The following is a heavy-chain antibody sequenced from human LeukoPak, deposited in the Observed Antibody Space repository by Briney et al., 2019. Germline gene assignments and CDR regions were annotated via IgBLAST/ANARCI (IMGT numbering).Heavy chain of an antibody. V-gene: IGHV3-23*01. Sequence: GGSLRLSCAASGFTFSSYAMSWVRQAPGKGLEWVSAISGSGGSTFYTDSVKGRFTISRDNSKNTLYLQMNSLRAEDTAVYYCAKDLKGYYGSGSFPHWGQGTLVTVSS. CDR1: GFTFSSYA. CDR3: AKDLKGYYGSGSFPH. J-gene: IGHJ4*02. CDR2: ISGSGGST. D-gene: IGHD3-10*01.